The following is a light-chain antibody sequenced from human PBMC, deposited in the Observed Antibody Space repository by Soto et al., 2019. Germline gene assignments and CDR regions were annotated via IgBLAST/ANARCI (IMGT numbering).Light chain of an antibody. Sequence: EVVMTQSPVTLSVSPGERATLSCRASQSVGNNLAWYQQKPGQAPRLLIYDTSIRATGIPARFSGSGSGTEFTLTISSLQSEDFAVYFCQKYNNWPETFGQGTKVDIK. CDR2: DTS. V-gene: IGKV3-15*01. CDR3: QKYNNWPET. J-gene: IGKJ1*01. CDR1: QSVGNN.